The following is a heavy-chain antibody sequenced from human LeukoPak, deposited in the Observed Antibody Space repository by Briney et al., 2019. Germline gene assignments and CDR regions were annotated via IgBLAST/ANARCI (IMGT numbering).Heavy chain of an antibody. Sequence: GGSLRLSCAASGFTFSNYWMSWVRQAPGKGLEWVANIKQDGSQKYYVDSVKGRFTISRDNAKNSLYLQMNSLRAEDTAMYYCARELVDLDPNLGGYWGQGTLVTVSS. J-gene: IGHJ4*02. D-gene: IGHD2-8*02. CDR3: ARELVDLDPNLGGY. CDR1: GFTFSNYW. V-gene: IGHV3-7*01. CDR2: IKQDGSQK.